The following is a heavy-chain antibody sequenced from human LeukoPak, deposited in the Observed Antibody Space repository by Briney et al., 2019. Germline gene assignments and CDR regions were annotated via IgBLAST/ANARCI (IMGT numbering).Heavy chain of an antibody. CDR2: IYGNGRST. Sequence: PGGSLRLSCAASGFTFSSYVMSWVRQGPGKGPEWASSIYGNGRSTYYADSVKGRFTISRDNSKNTLYLQMNSLRAEDTAVYYCARGPSGYHNTGGQGTLVTVSS. CDR3: ARGPSGYHNT. V-gene: IGHV3-23*01. D-gene: IGHD5-12*01. CDR1: GFTFSSYV. J-gene: IGHJ4*02.